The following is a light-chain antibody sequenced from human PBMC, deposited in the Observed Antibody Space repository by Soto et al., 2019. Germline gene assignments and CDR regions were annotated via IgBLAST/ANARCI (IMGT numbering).Light chain of an antibody. CDR1: TGAVTGTHW. Sequence: QAVVSQEPSLTVSPAGTVPITCGSYTGAVTGTHWPYWFHQRPGQAPRTLIHDSSTKPSWTTARFSGSLLEGKAALTLSCAQPEDEPDSYCLLSYGRPWVFGGGTKLTVL. V-gene: IGLV7-46*01. CDR3: LLSYGRPWV. J-gene: IGLJ3*02. CDR2: DSS.